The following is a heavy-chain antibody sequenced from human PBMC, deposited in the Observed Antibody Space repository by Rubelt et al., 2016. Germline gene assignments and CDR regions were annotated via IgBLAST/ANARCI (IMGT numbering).Heavy chain of an antibody. D-gene: IGHD3-10*01. CDR2: ISGSGGST. Sequence: GGSLRLSCAASGFNFRSYWMHWVRQAPGKGLVWVSAISGSGGSTYYADSVKGRFTISRDNSKNTLYLQMNSLRAEDTAVYYCAKDSGYYYGMDVWGQGTTVTVSS. J-gene: IGHJ6*02. V-gene: IGHV3-23*01. CDR1: GFNFRSYW. CDR3: AKDSGYYYGMDV.